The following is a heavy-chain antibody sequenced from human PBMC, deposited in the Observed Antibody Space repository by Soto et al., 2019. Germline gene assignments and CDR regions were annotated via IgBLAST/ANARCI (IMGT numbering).Heavy chain of an antibody. Sequence: QVQLVESGGGVVQPGRSLRLSCAASGFTFSSYAMHWVRQAPGKGLEWVAVISYDGSNKYYADSVKGRFTISRDNSKNTLYLKMNSLRAEDTAVYYCAGDIVATIDYWGQGTLVTVSS. CDR2: ISYDGSNK. CDR3: AGDIVATIDY. J-gene: IGHJ4*02. V-gene: IGHV3-30-3*01. D-gene: IGHD5-12*01. CDR1: GFTFSSYA.